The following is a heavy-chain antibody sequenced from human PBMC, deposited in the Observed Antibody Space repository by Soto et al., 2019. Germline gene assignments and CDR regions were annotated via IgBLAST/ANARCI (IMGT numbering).Heavy chain of an antibody. CDR2: ISWNSGSI. V-gene: IGHV3-9*01. J-gene: IGHJ6*01. CDR1: VFTFDDYA. Sequence: SLRLSCASSVFTFDDYAMHCVRQSPGKGLEWVSGISWNSGSIGYADSVKGRFTISRDNAKNSLYLQMNSLRAEDTALYYCATEGAPSHCSGGSCYLGDHYYSYGMEVLGQGTTVNLS. CDR3: ATEGAPSHCSGGSCYLGDHYYSYGMEV. D-gene: IGHD2-15*01.